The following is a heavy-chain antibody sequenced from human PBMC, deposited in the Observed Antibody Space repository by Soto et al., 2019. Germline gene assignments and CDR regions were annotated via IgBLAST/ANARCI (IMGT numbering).Heavy chain of an antibody. CDR2: IYYNGII. Sequence: PSETLSLTCTVSGGSINGSSYYWGWIRQAPGQELEWVGHIYYNGIIYYNPCLTDRVTISVDTSKNHFSLRVNFVTTAQTAVYYCANLGEYSKFGHSDAGNMDVWGQGTTVAVSS. CDR3: ANLGEYSKFGHSDAGNMDV. CDR1: GGSINGSSYY. V-gene: IGHV4-39*01. J-gene: IGHJ6*02. D-gene: IGHD4-17*01.